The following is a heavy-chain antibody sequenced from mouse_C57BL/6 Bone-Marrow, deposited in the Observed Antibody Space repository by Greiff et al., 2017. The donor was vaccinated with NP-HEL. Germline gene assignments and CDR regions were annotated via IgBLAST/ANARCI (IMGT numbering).Heavy chain of an antibody. CDR1: GYTFTSYW. D-gene: IGHD1-1*01. V-gene: IGHV1-69*01. J-gene: IGHJ4*01. CDR2: IDPSDSYT. CDR3: AREGYGSSYDYAMDY. Sequence: QVQLQQPGAELVMPGASVKLSCKASGYTFTSYWMHWVKQRPGQGLEWIGEIDPSDSYTNYNQKFKGKSKLTVDKSSSTADMQLSSLTSEDSAVYYCAREGYGSSYDYAMDYWGQGTSVTVSS.